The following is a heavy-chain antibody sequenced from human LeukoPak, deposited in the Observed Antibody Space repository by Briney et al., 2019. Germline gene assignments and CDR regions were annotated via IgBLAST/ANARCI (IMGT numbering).Heavy chain of an antibody. CDR3: AKMPFEY. J-gene: IGHJ4*02. Sequence: GGPLRLSCAASGFSFSSYWMSWVRQAPGKGLEWVASIKQDGSEKYYVDSVKGRFTISRDNAKSSLFLQINSLRVEDTAVYYCAKMPFEYWGQGTLVTVSS. CDR2: IKQDGSEK. D-gene: IGHD2-2*01. V-gene: IGHV3-7*01. CDR1: GFSFSSYW.